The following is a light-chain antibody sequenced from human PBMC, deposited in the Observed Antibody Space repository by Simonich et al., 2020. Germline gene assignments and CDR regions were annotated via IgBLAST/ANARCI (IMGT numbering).Light chain of an antibody. J-gene: IGKJ4*01. CDR1: QSVLYSSNNKNY. CDR2: WAS. CDR3: QQYYSTPPLT. V-gene: IGKV4-1*01. Sequence: DIVMTQSPDSLAVSLGERATINCKSSQSVLYSSNNKNYLAWYQQKPGQPPKLLIYWASTRESGGPDRFSGSGSGTDFTLTSSSLQAEDVAVYYCQQYYSTPPLTFGGGTKVEIK.